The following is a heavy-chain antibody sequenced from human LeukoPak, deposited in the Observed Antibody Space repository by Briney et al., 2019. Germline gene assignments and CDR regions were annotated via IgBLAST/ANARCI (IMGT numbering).Heavy chain of an antibody. Sequence: PSETLSLTCTVSGGSFSSYYWSWIRQPAGKGLEWIGRIYTSGSTNYNPSLKSRVTMSVDTSKNQFSLNLNSVTAADTAVYYCAKDSEGRWLQSGHWGQGTLVIVSS. V-gene: IGHV4-4*07. D-gene: IGHD5-24*01. CDR1: GGSFSSYY. CDR2: IYTSGST. J-gene: IGHJ4*02. CDR3: AKDSEGRWLQSGH.